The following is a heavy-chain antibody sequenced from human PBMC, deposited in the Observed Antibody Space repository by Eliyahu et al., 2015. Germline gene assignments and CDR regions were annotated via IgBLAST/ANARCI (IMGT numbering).Heavy chain of an antibody. CDR1: GGTXSSYA. CDR3: ARDWNYYGSGSYSSRHNWFDP. D-gene: IGHD3-10*01. V-gene: IGHV1-69*01. Sequence: QVQLVQSGAEVKKPGSSVKVSCKASGGTXSSYAXSWGRQAPGQGLEWMGGIIPIFGTANYAQKFQGRVTITADESTSTAYMELSSLRSEDTAVYYCARDWNYYGSGSYSSRHNWFDPWGQGTLVTVSS. CDR2: IIPIFGTA. J-gene: IGHJ5*02.